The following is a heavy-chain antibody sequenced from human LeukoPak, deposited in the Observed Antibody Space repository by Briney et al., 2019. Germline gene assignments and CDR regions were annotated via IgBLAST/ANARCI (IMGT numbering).Heavy chain of an antibody. Sequence: PSETLSLTCTISGGSISDYYWSWIRQPASKGLEWIGRIYTSGSTNYNPSLKSRVTMSVDTSKNQFSLKLSSVTAADTAVYYCAREGYYYDSSGYYLDYWGQGTLVTVSS. CDR2: IYTSGST. CDR1: GGSISDYY. V-gene: IGHV4-4*07. J-gene: IGHJ4*02. D-gene: IGHD3-22*01. CDR3: AREGYYYDSSGYYLDY.